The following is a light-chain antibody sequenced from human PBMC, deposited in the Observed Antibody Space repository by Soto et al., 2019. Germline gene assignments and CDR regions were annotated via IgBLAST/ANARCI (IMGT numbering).Light chain of an antibody. J-gene: IGKJ1*01. CDR2: AAS. CDR1: QGISTY. Sequence: DIQMTQSPSSLSASVGDRVTITCRASQGISTYLVWYQQKPGTVPKILIFAASTLQSGVPSRFSVSGSGTDFTLTISSLQPEDVATYYCQHYNGAPWTFGQGTKVEIK. CDR3: QHYNGAPWT. V-gene: IGKV1-27*01.